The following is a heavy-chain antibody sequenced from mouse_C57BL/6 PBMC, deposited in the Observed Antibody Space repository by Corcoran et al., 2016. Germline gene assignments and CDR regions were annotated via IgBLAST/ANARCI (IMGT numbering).Heavy chain of an antibody. J-gene: IGHJ3*01. V-gene: IGHV9-1*01. CDR2: IYTDPGEP. D-gene: IGHD2-1*01. CDR3: LRVGNYPFAY. CDR1: GYTFTEYR. Sequence: QIPLVKSGHALKKPGEAVKISCKASGYTFTEYRMHWVKQAPEKGFKWIGMIYTDPGEPTYAEEFKGRFCFSLETSASTAYLQINNLKNEDTATDFCLRVGNYPFAYWGQGTLVTVSA.